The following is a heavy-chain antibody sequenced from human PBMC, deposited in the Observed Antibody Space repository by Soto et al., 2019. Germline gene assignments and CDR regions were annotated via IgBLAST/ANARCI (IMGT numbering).Heavy chain of an antibody. CDR1: GGSISSDDYY. V-gene: IGHV4-30-4*01. D-gene: IGHD4-17*01. CDR2: IYYSART. Sequence: QVQLQESGPGLVKPSQTLSLTCTVSGGSISSDDYYWSWIRQSPGKGLEWIGYIYYSARTYYNPSLKSRVSISMDASKNQFSLQLSSVTAADTAVYYCARENYGDFDYWGQGTLVTVSS. CDR3: ARENYGDFDY. J-gene: IGHJ4*02.